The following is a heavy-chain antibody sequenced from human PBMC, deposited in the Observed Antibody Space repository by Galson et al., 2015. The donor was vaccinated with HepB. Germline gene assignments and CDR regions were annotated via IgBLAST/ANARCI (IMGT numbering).Heavy chain of an antibody. CDR3: ARGRGIVGTEMAFDI. Sequence: SLRLSCAASGFTFTIYTMNWVRQAPGKGLEWVSSISRSSSYIYYAHSVKGRFTISRDNAKNSLYLQMNSLRAEDTAVYYCARGRGIVGTEMAFDIWGQGTMVTVSS. J-gene: IGHJ3*02. V-gene: IGHV3-21*01. CDR2: ISRSSSYI. CDR1: GFTFTIYT. D-gene: IGHD1-26*01.